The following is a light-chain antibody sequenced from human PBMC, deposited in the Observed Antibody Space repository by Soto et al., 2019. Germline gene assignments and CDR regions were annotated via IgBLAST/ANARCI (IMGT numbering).Light chain of an antibody. V-gene: IGKV1-9*01. J-gene: IGKJ5*01. CDR1: QGISSY. CDR3: QQRNSYPIT. CDR2: TAS. Sequence: DIQLTQSPSFLSASVEERVTITCRDSQGISSYLAWYQQKPGKAPNLLIHTASTLQSGVPSRFSGSGSGTAFTLTISSLQPEDFATYYCQQRNSYPITFGQGTRLEIK.